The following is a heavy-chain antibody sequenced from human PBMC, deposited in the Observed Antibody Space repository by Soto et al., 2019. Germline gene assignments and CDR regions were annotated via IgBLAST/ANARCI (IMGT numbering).Heavy chain of an antibody. CDR1: GGSISSYY. Sequence: ASETLSLTCTVSGGSISSYYWSWIRQPAGKGLEWIGRIYTSGSTNYNPSLKSRVTMSVDTSKNQFSLKLSSVTAADTAVYYCARVRIDYGDHYYYYGMDVWGQGTTVTVSS. J-gene: IGHJ6*02. CDR3: ARVRIDYGDHYYYYGMDV. V-gene: IGHV4-4*07. D-gene: IGHD4-17*01. CDR2: IYTSGST.